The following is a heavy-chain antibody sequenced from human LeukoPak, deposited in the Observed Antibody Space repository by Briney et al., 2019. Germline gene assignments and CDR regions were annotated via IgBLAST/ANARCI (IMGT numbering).Heavy chain of an antibody. CDR2: INPNSGGT. D-gene: IGHD1-14*01. V-gene: IGHV1-2*02. CDR1: GYTFTGYY. CDR3: ARPRNDEVDAAFDI. J-gene: IGHJ3*02. Sequence: GASVKVSCKASGYTFTGYYMHWVRQAPGQGLEWMGWINPNSGGTNYAQKFQGRVTMTRDTSISTAYMEVSSLGSDDTALYYCARPRNDEVDAAFDIWGQGTMVTVSS.